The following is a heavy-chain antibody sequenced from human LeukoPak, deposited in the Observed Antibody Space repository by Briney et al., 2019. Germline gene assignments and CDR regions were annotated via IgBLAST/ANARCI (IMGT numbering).Heavy chain of an antibody. V-gene: IGHV3-74*01. J-gene: IGHJ4*02. Sequence: GGSLRLSCAASGFTFSRYWMHWVRQAPGKGLVWVSHINSDGSSTSYADSVKGRFTISRDNAKNTLYLQMISLRAEDTAVYYCARAYSDSSGYYPPYFDYWGQGTLVTVSS. D-gene: IGHD3-22*01. CDR1: GFTFSRYW. CDR3: ARAYSDSSGYYPPYFDY. CDR2: INSDGSST.